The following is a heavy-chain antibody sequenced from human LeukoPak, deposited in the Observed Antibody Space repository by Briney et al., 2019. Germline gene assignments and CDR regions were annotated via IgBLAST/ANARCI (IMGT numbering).Heavy chain of an antibody. CDR2: INPNSGGT. J-gene: IGHJ1*01. D-gene: IGHD6-13*01. CDR3: ARGTGYSSSWFLN. Sequence: ASVKVSCKXSGYTFTGDYMHWVRQAPGQGLEWMGWINPNSGGTNFAQKFQGRVTITADKSASTAFMELSSLRSADTAVYYCARGTGYSSSWFLNWGQGTLVTVSS. V-gene: IGHV1-2*02. CDR1: GYTFTGDY.